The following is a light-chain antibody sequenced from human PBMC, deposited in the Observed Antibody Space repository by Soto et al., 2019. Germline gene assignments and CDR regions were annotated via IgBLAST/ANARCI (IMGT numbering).Light chain of an antibody. Sequence: QSALTQPPSASGTPGQRVIISCSGSSSNIGSNTVNWYQQLPGRAPKLLIYSNNKRPSGVPARLSGSKSGTSASLAISGLQSDDEADYYCATWDDSLNGYVFGTGTKVTVL. CDR3: ATWDDSLNGYV. CDR2: SNN. J-gene: IGLJ1*01. CDR1: SSNIGSNT. V-gene: IGLV1-44*01.